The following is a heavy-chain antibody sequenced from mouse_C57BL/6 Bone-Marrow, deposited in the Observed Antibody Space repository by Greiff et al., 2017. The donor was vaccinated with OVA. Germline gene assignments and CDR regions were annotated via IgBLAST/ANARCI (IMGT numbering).Heavy chain of an antibody. CDR3: TTFRVYYYGSSWDWYFDV. Sequence: VQLQQSGAELVRPGASVKLSCTASGFNIKDDYMHWVKQRPEQGLEWIGWIDPENGDTEYASKFQGKATITADTSSNTAYLQLSSLTSDDTAVYYCTTFRVYYYGSSWDWYFDVWGTGTTVTVSS. V-gene: IGHV14-4*01. CDR2: IDPENGDT. CDR1: GFNIKDDY. J-gene: IGHJ1*03. D-gene: IGHD1-1*01.